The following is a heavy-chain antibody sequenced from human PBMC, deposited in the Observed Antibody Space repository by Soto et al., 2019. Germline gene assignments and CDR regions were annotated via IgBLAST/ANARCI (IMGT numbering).Heavy chain of an antibody. Sequence: SETLSLTFSVSGGSMRSYYWNWLRQPAGKGLEWIGRIYSRGDTNYNPSVKRRVTMSVDTSKNEFSLMLNSVTAADTAVYYCAGIGEDVYYGMDVWGQVTTVTVSS. CDR2: IYSRGDT. V-gene: IGHV4-4*07. CDR1: GGSMRSYY. D-gene: IGHD3-16*01. CDR3: AGIGEDVYYGMDV. J-gene: IGHJ6*02.